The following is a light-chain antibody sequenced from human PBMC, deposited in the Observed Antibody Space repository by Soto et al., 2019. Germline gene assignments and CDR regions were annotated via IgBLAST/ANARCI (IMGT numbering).Light chain of an antibody. V-gene: IGKV1D-16*01. J-gene: IGKJ5*01. CDR2: DAS. CDR3: QQYYSNVPIT. Sequence: DIQVTQSPSSVSASVGDRVTITCRASQGISSWLAWYQQKPEKAPKLVIYDASSLQSGVPSRFSGSGSGTDFTLTISCLQSEDFATYYCQQYYSNVPITFGQGTRLEI. CDR1: QGISSW.